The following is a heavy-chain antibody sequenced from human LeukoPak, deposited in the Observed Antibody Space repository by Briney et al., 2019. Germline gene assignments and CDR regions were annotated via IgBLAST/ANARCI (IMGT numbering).Heavy chain of an antibody. V-gene: IGHV4-34*01. CDR3: ARGRRSSWYQGFDY. CDR2: INHSGST. Sequence: SETLSLTCAVYGGSFSGYYWSWIRPPPGKGLEWIGEINHSGSTNYNPSLKSRVTISVDTSKNQFSLKLSSVTAADTAVYYCARGRRSSWYQGFDYWGQGTLVTVSS. J-gene: IGHJ4*02. CDR1: GGSFSGYY. D-gene: IGHD6-13*01.